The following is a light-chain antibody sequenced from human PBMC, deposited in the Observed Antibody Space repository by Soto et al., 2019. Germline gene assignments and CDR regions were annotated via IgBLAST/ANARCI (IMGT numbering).Light chain of an antibody. J-gene: IGKJ4*01. CDR2: DAS. V-gene: IGKV3-11*01. CDR3: QQRVDWLT. CDR1: QSVSIY. Sequence: EIVLTQSPGTLSLSPGDRATLSCRASQSVSIYLAWYQQKPGQAPRLLIYDASKRVTGIPGRFSGSGSGTDFTLTISSVEPEDFAVYYCQQRVDWLTFGGGTKLEIK.